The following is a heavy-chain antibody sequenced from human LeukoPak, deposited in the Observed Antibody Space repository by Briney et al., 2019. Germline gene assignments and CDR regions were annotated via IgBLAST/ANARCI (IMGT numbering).Heavy chain of an antibody. J-gene: IGHJ6*03. CDR2: IKQDGSEK. CDR3: ARDSAAGDYYYYYMDV. D-gene: IGHD6-13*01. Sequence: PGGSLRLSCAASGFTFSSYWMTWVRQAPGKGLEWVANIKQDGSEKNYVESVKGRFTISRDNAKNSLYLQMNSLGVEDTAVYYCARDSAAGDYYYYYMDVWGKGTTVTVSS. V-gene: IGHV3-7*01. CDR1: GFTFSSYW.